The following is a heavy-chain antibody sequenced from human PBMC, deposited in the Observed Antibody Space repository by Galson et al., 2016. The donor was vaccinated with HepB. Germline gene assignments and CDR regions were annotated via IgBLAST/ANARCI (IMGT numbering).Heavy chain of an antibody. CDR1: GLTFSNFW. J-gene: IGHJ4*02. Sequence: LRLSCAASGLTFSNFWMTWVRQAPGKGLEWVANINQDGTEKHYLDSVRGRFTISRDNAKSSLFLQMNSLRAEDTAVYFCARAYQYTLDDWGQGTLVTVSS. CDR3: ARAYQYTLDD. CDR2: INQDGTEK. D-gene: IGHD1-1*01. V-gene: IGHV3-7*04.